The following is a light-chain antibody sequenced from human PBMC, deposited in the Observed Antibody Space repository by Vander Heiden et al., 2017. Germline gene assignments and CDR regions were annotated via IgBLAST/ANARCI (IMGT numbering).Light chain of an antibody. Sequence: LTHSASVSGSPGQSITISCTGTSSDVGGYNYVSWYQQHPGKAPNLMIYQVRNRPSEVSNRFSGSKSGNTASLTISGLQAEDEADYYCSSYTSSSTLVVFGGGTKLTVL. CDR2: QVR. V-gene: IGLV2-14*01. CDR3: SSYTSSSTLVV. J-gene: IGLJ2*01. CDR1: SSDVGGYNY.